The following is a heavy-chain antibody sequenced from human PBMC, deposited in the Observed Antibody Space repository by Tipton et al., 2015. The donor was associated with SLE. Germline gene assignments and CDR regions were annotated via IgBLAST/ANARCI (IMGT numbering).Heavy chain of an antibody. CDR2: IFHSGST. CDR1: GGSISSYY. J-gene: IGHJ3*02. CDR3: ARGQRYRPRDI. Sequence: TLSLTCTVSGGSISSYYWSWIRQPPGKALEWIGYIFHSGSTNHNPSLKSRVTISIDATKNQFSLNLNSVTAADTAVYYCARGQRYRPRDIWGQGTMVTVSS. V-gene: IGHV4-59*01. D-gene: IGHD2-15*01.